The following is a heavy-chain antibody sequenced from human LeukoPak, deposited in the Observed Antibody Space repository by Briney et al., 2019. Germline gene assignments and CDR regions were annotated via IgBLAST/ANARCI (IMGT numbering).Heavy chain of an antibody. CDR3: ARAYYDHFDAFDI. V-gene: IGHV1-2*06. CDR1: GYTFTGYY. CDR2: INPNSGGT. D-gene: IGHD1-26*01. J-gene: IGHJ3*02. Sequence: GASVKVSCKASGYTFTGYYIHWVRQAPGQGLEWMGRINPNSGGTNSAQKFQGRVTMTRDTSISTADMELSRLRSDDTAVYYCARAYYDHFDAFDIWGQGTMVTVSS.